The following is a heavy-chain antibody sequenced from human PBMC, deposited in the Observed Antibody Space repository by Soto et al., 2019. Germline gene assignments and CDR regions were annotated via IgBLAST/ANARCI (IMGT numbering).Heavy chain of an antibody. V-gene: IGHV1-69*13. CDR1: GVTFTRQG. J-gene: IGHJ4*02. CDR2: IIPIFGKP. Sequence: GASVKVSCKASGVTFTRQGMRWVRQGPGQGLEWMGGIIPIFGKPRYAEKFQDRVTITADESTSTAYMEMSSLTSEDTAVYYCATNEGRDGYRFDYWGQGTLVTVSS. CDR3: ATNEGRDGYRFDY. D-gene: IGHD5-12*01.